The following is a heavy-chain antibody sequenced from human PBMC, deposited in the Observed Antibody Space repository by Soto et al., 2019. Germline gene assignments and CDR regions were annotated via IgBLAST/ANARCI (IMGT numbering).Heavy chain of an antibody. J-gene: IGHJ4*02. V-gene: IGHV4-30-4*01. Sequence: QVQLQESGPGLVKPSQTLSLTCTVSGGSLSSGDSYWSWIRQPPGKGLEWIGYIYNSGTTSYNPSLKGRVTISADTSKNQFSLNLSSVTAADTAVYYCAAEDIVLMVYAFDYWGQGILVTVSS. CDR2: IYNSGTT. CDR3: AAEDIVLMVYAFDY. D-gene: IGHD2-8*01. CDR1: GGSLSSGDSY.